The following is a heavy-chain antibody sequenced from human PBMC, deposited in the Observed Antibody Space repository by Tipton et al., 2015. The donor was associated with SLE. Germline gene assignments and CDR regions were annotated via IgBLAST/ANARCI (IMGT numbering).Heavy chain of an antibody. J-gene: IGHJ4*02. D-gene: IGHD2-21*01. V-gene: IGHV4-59*02. Sequence: GLVKPSETLSLSCNVSGGSVSQKYWSWVRQPPGKGLEWIGYIFENGRTNYNPSLKSRVTMSMDTSKNQFSLRLNSVTAADTAVYYCAKNCGDGCFWWFVFEYWGQGRLVTVSS. CDR1: GGSVSQKY. CDR2: IFENGRT. CDR3: AKNCGDGCFWWFVFEY.